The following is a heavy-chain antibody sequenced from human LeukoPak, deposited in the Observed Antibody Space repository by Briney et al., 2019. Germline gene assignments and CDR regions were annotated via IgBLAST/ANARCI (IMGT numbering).Heavy chain of an antibody. J-gene: IGHJ4*02. CDR3: AKDQGALNFDY. CDR1: GFTFSSYS. D-gene: IGHD3-16*01. Sequence: GGSLRLSCAASGFTFSSYSMNWVRQAPGKGLERVSSISSSSSYIYYADSVKGRFTISRDNSKNTLYLQMNSLRAEDTAVYYCAKDQGALNFDYWGQGTLVTVSS. V-gene: IGHV3-21*01. CDR2: ISSSSSYI.